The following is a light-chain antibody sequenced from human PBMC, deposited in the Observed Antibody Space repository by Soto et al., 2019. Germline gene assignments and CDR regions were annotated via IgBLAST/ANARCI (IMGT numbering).Light chain of an antibody. CDR3: QQSHHLPRT. CDR2: DAS. V-gene: IGKV1-33*01. Sequence: EIQMTQSPSSLSASVGDRVTITCQATHDIYNYLNWYQQKPGKDPELLIYDASNLERGVPSSFSGSGSGTDFTLAISSLQPEYIATYYCQQSHHLPRTFGGGTKVQFK. J-gene: IGKJ4*01. CDR1: HDIYNY.